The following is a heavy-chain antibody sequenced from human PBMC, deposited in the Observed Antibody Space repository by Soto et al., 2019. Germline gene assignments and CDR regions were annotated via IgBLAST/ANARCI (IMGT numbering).Heavy chain of an antibody. Sequence: QVQLVQSGAEVKKPGSSVKVSCKASGGTFSSYAISWVRQSPGQGLEWMGGIIPIFGTANYAQKFQGRVTINADKSTSTDYMGLSSLRSEDTAGYYGARGDKPPQYGIDVWGQGTTVTVSS. CDR3: ARGDKPPQYGIDV. V-gene: IGHV1-69*06. CDR2: IIPIFGTA. D-gene: IGHD2-15*01. J-gene: IGHJ6*02. CDR1: GGTFSSYA.